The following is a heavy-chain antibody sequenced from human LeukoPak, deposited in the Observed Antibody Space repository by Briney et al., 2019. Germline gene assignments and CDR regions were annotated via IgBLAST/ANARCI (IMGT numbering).Heavy chain of an antibody. CDR2: ITSSSRYI. D-gene: IGHD2-21*01. J-gene: IGHJ4*02. Sequence: GGSLRLSCAASGFTFSTYSMNWVRQAPGKGLEWVSSITSSSRYIYYADSVKGRFTISRDNSKNSFYLQMSSLRAEDTGVFYCARDVAYSAFDYWGQGTLVTVSS. CDR1: GFTFSTYS. V-gene: IGHV3-21*01. CDR3: ARDVAYSAFDY.